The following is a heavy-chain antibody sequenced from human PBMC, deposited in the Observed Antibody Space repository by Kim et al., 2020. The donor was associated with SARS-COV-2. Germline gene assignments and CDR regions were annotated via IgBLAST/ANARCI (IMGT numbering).Heavy chain of an antibody. V-gene: IGHV3-23*01. CDR2: ISGSGSST. CDR3: AKDGRITIFGVVITHTYYFDC. CDR1: GFTFSSYA. D-gene: IGHD3-3*01. J-gene: IGHJ4*02. Sequence: GGSLRLSCAASGFTFSSYAMSWVRQAPGKGLEWVSAISGSGSSTYYADSVKGRFTISRDNSKNTLYLQMNNLRAEDTAVYYCAKDGRITIFGVVITHTYYFDCWGPGDLVTVSS.